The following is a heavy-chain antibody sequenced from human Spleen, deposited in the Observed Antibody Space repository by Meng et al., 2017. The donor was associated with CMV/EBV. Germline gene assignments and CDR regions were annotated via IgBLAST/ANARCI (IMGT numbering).Heavy chain of an antibody. J-gene: IGHJ5*01. CDR3: AKKGTTLSPANWFDS. V-gene: IGHV3-9*01. Sequence: GGSLRLSCAASGFNFDDYAMYWVRQAPGKGLECVASISWNSDSIGYADSVKGRFTISRDNDKNSLHLQMNSLRGEDTAVYYCAKKGTTLSPANWFDSWGQGTLVTVSS. D-gene: IGHD4-11*01. CDR2: ISWNSDSI. CDR1: GFNFDDYA.